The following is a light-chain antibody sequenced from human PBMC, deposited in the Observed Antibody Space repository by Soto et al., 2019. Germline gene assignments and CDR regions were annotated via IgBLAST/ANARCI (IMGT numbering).Light chain of an antibody. CDR3: QQYNNWPPT. CDR2: GAS. Sequence: EIVMTQSPATLSVSPGERATLSCRASQSVSGNLAWYQQKPGQAPRLLIYGASTRATGIPARFSGSGSGTEFTPTISSLQSEGFAVYYCQQYNNWPPTFGQGTKVEIK. CDR1: QSVSGN. V-gene: IGKV3D-15*01. J-gene: IGKJ1*01.